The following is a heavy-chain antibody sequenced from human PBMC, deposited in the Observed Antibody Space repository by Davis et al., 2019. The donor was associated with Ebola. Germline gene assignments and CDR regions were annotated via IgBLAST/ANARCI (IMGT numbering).Heavy chain of an antibody. CDR3: VRGNWGFDY. CDR2: IYYSGST. J-gene: IGHJ4*02. Sequence: PSETLSLTCAVSGDSISSGGYSWNWIRQPPGKGLEWIGHIYYSGSTDYNPSLESRVTISVDRSKNHFSLNLSSVTAADAAVYYCVRGNWGFDYWGQGTLVTVSS. CDR1: GDSISSGGYS. V-gene: IGHV4-30-2*01. D-gene: IGHD7-27*01.